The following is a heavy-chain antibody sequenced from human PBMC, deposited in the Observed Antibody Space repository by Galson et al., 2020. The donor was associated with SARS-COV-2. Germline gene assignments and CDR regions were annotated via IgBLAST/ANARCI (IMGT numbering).Heavy chain of an antibody. CDR3: AKPSDTAVVIPFDC. V-gene: IGHV3-23*01. D-gene: IGHD5-18*01. CDR2: ITGSAGTT. CDR1: GFTFSSYD. J-gene: IGHJ4*02. Sequence: GESLKISCAASGFTFSSYDMSWVRQAPGKGLEWVSAITGSAGTTYYADSVKGRFTISRDNSKNTLYLQMNSLRAEDTAAYHCAKPSDTAVVIPFDCWGQGTLVTVSS.